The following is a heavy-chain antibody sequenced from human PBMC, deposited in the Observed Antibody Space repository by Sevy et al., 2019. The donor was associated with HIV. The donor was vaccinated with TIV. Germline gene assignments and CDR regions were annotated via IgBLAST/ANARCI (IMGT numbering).Heavy chain of an antibody. V-gene: IGHV3-21*01. CDR2: ISSAGTYI. Sequence: GGSLRLSCAASGLTFISFSSSSMNWVRQAPGKGLEWVSSISSAGTYIYYADSMKGRFTISRDNAKSSVYLQMNSLRAEDTAVYYCARDLDSGSSYPDYYGMDVWGQGTTVTVSS. CDR1: GLTFISFSSSS. CDR3: ARDLDSGSSYPDYYGMDV. J-gene: IGHJ6*02. D-gene: IGHD3-10*01.